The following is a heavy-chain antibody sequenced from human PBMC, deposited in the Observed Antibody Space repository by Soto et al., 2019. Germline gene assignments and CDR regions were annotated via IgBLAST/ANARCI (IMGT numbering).Heavy chain of an antibody. V-gene: IGHV3-9*01. D-gene: IGHD6-19*01. J-gene: IGHJ6*02. CDR1: GFTFDDYA. CDR3: AKAVARGDYYYYGMDV. Sequence: PGGSLRLSCAASGFTFDDYAMHWVRQAPGKGLEWVSGISWNSGSIGYADSVKGRFTISRDNAKNSLYLQMNSLRAEDTALYYCAKAVARGDYYYYGMDVWGQGTTGTV. CDR2: ISWNSGSI.